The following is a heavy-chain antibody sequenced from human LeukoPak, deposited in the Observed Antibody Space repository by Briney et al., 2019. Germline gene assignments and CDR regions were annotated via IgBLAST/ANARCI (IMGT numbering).Heavy chain of an antibody. Sequence: TSETLSLTCTVSGGSISSSSYYWSWIRQPPGKGLEWIGYIYYSGSTNYNPSLKSRVTISVDTSKNQFSLKLSSVTAADTAVYYCARGAPGWYFDYWGQGTLVTVSS. D-gene: IGHD6-19*01. J-gene: IGHJ4*02. CDR1: GGSISSSSYY. V-gene: IGHV4-61*01. CDR3: ARGAPGWYFDY. CDR2: IYYSGST.